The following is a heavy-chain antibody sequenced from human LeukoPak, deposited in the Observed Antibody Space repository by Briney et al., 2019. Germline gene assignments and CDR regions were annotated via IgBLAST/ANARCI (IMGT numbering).Heavy chain of an antibody. CDR2: INPNSGGT. D-gene: IGHD2-15*01. J-gene: IGHJ1*01. Sequence: GASVKVSCKASGYTFTGYYMHWVRQAPGQGLEWMGWINPNSGGTNYAQKFQGRVTMTRDTSISTAYMELSRLRSDDTAVYYCARKLGYCSGGSCLSRAEYFQHWGQGTLVTVSS. CDR3: ARKLGYCSGGSCLSRAEYFQH. CDR1: GYTFTGYY. V-gene: IGHV1-2*02.